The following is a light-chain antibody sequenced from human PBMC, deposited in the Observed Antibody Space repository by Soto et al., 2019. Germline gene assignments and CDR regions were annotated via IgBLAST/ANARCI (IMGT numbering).Light chain of an antibody. CDR1: QSVSNY. V-gene: IGKV3-11*01. CDR3: QQRSNWPIP. Sequence: ESVLRPYQAALSLSPVERSALSCMASQSVSNYLAWYQQKPGQAPRLLIYDASKRATGIPARFSGSGSGTDFTLTISSLEPEDFAVYYCQQRSNWPIPFGQVTLLE. J-gene: IGKJ5*01. CDR2: DAS.